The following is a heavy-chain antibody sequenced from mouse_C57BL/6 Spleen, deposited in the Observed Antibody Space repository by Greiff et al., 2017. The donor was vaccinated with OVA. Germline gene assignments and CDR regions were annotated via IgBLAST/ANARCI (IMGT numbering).Heavy chain of an antibody. CDR2: IYPGSGST. D-gene: IGHD2-5*01. CDR1: GYTFTSYW. CDR3: SSSGIVTTRSYFDY. J-gene: IGHJ2*01. Sequence: QVQLQQPGAELVKPGASVKMSCKASGYTFTSYWITWVKQRPGQGLEWIGDIYPGSGSTNYNEKFKSKATLTVDTSSSTAYMQLSSLTSVDSAVYSCSSSGIVTTRSYFDYWGQGTTLTVSS. V-gene: IGHV1-55*01.